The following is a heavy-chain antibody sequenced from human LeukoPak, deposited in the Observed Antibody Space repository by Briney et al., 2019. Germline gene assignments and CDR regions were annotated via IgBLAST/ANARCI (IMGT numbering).Heavy chain of an antibody. CDR2: ISCSSSYI. Sequence: PGGSLTLSCAASGFTFSSYTMNWLRQAPGKGLEWVSSISCSSSYIYYADSVKGRFTISRDNAKNSLYLQMDSLRAEDTAVYYCARDGKDSMIVVVTAEYFQHWGQGTLVTVSS. D-gene: IGHD3-22*01. J-gene: IGHJ1*01. CDR3: ARDGKDSMIVVVTAEYFQH. CDR1: GFTFSSYT. V-gene: IGHV3-21*01.